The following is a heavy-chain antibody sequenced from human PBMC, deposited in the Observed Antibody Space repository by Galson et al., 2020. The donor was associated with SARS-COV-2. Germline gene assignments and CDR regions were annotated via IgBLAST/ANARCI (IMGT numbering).Heavy chain of an antibody. CDR2: INHSGST. Sequence: SATLSLTCAVHGGSFSGYYWSWIRQPPGKGLEWIGEINHSGSTNYNPSLKSRVTISVDTSKNQFSLKLNSVTAADTAVYYCARDSIAATGNYYGMDVWGQGTTVTVSS. D-gene: IGHD6-13*01. J-gene: IGHJ6*02. CDR1: GGSFSGYY. V-gene: IGHV4-34*01. CDR3: ARDSIAATGNYYGMDV.